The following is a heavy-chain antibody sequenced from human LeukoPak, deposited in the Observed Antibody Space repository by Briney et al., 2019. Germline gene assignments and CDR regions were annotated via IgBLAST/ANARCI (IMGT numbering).Heavy chain of an antibody. V-gene: IGHV1-2*02. CDR3: ARKGGLLRGPGYMDV. Sequence: ASVKVSCKTSEYTFTGYYMHWVRQAPGQGLEWMGWINPNSGDTNYAQKFQGRVTMTRDTSISTAYMELSRLRSDDTAVYYCARKGGLLRGPGYMDVWGKGTTVTVSS. CDR1: EYTFTGYY. CDR2: INPNSGDT. J-gene: IGHJ6*03.